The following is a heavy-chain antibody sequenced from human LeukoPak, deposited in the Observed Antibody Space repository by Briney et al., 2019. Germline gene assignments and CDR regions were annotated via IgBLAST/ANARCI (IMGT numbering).Heavy chain of an antibody. CDR2: INWNGGST. J-gene: IGHJ4*02. V-gene: IGHV3-20*04. CDR1: GFTFDDYG. D-gene: IGHD5-18*01. CDR3: AKGGPKPYSYGSFDY. Sequence: GGSLRLSCAASGFTFDDYGMSWVRHAPGKGLEWVSGINWNGGSTGYADSVKGRFTISRDNSKNTLYLQMNSLRAEDTAVYYCAKGGPKPYSYGSFDYWGQGTLVTVSS.